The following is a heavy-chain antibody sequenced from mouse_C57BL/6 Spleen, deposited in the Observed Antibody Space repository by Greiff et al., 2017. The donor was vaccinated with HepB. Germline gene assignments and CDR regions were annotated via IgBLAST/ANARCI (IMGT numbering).Heavy chain of an antibody. CDR1: GFTFSSYA. V-gene: IGHV5-4*01. Sequence: EVQGVESGGGLVKPGGSLKLSCAASGFTFSSYAMSWVRQTPEKRLEWVATISDGGSYTYYPDNVKGRFTISRDNAKNNLYLQMSHLKSEDTAMYYCARDWWVRRNYAMDYWGQGTSVTVSS. D-gene: IGHD2-14*01. CDR3: ARDWWVRRNYAMDY. CDR2: ISDGGSYT. J-gene: IGHJ4*01.